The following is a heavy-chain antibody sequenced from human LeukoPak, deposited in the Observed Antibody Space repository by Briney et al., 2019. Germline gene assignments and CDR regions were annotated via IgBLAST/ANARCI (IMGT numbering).Heavy chain of an antibody. D-gene: IGHD2-2*01. CDR2: ISGDGGST. J-gene: IGHJ3*02. CDR1: GFTFDDYA. CDR3: AKFSWGIVVVPAATDAFDI. Sequence: PGGSLRLSCAASGFTFDDYAMHWVRQAPGKGLEWVSLISGDGGSTYYADSVKGRFTISRDNSKNTLYLQMNSLRAEDTAVYYCAKFSWGIVVVPAATDAFDIWGQGTMVTVSS. V-gene: IGHV3-43*02.